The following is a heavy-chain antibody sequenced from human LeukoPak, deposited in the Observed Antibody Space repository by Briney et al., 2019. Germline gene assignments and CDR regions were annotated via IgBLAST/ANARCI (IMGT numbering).Heavy chain of an antibody. D-gene: IGHD3-9*01. V-gene: IGHV1-69*13. CDR3: ARDKVYYDIVTDTHYYYYMDV. J-gene: IGHJ6*03. Sequence: GASVKVSCKASGGTLGTYGISWVRQAPGQGLEWMGVIIPIYHKANYAQKFQGRVTITADESTSTAYMELSGLSSEDTAVYYCARDKVYYDIVTDTHYYYYMDVWGKGTTVIVSS. CDR2: IIPIYHKA. CDR1: GGTLGTYG.